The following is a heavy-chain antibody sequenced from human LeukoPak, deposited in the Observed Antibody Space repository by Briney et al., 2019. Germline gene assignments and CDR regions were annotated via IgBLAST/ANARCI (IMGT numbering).Heavy chain of an antibody. D-gene: IGHD6-19*01. CDR2: ISAYNGNT. Sequence: ASVKVSCKASGYTFTSYGISWVRQAPGQGLEWMGWISAYNGNTNYAQKLQGRVTMTTDTSTSTAYMELRSLRSDDTAVYYCARANASSGRRGNWFDPWGQGALVSVSS. J-gene: IGHJ5*02. CDR3: ARANASSGRRGNWFDP. CDR1: GYTFTSYG. V-gene: IGHV1-18*04.